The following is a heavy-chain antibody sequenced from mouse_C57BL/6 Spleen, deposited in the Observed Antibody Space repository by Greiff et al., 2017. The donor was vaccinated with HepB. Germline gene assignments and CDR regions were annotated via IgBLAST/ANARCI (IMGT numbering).Heavy chain of an antibody. Sequence: QVQLQQPGTELVKPGASVKLSCKASGYTFTSYWMHWVKQRPGQGLEWIGNINPSNGGTNYNEKFKSKATLTVDKSSSTAYMQLSSLTSEDSAVYYCASRGTVVAKNYYAMDYWGQGTSVTVSS. J-gene: IGHJ4*01. CDR2: INPSNGGT. CDR1: GYTFTSYW. V-gene: IGHV1-53*01. D-gene: IGHD1-1*01. CDR3: ASRGTVVAKNYYAMDY.